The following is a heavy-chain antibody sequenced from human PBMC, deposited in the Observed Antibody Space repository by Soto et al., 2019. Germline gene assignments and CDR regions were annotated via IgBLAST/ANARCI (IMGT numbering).Heavy chain of an antibody. D-gene: IGHD1-26*01. CDR3: TRDQGGSYDSWFDP. J-gene: IGHJ5*02. CDR2: ISSGSAYI. Sequence: EVQLVESGGGLVKPGGSLSLSCSFTFNSYSLNWVRQAPGKGLEWVSSISSGSAYIKYADSVKGRFTISRDNANNFLYLQMSSLRVDDTALYYCTRDQGGSYDSWFDPWGQGTLVTVSS. CDR1: TFNSYS. V-gene: IGHV3-21*06.